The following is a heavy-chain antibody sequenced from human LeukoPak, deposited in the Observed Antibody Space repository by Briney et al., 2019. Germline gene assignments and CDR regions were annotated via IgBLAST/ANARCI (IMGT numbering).Heavy chain of an antibody. J-gene: IGHJ5*02. V-gene: IGHV4-38-2*02. CDR3: ARRQPPGWFDP. CDR1: GYSISSGYY. CDR2: IYHSGST. Sequence: SEALSLTRTVSGYSISSGYYWGWIRPPPGKGLEWIGSIYHSGSTNYNPSLKSRVTISVDTSKNQFSLKLSSVTAADTAVYYCARRQPPGWFDPWGQGTLVTVSS. D-gene: IGHD6-13*01.